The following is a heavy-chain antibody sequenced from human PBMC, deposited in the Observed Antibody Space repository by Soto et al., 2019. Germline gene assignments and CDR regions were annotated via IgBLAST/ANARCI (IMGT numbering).Heavy chain of an antibody. CDR2: ISGSGGST. Sequence: GGSLRLSCAASGFTFSSYAMSWVRQAPGKGLEWVSAISGSGGSTYYADSVKGRFTISRDNSKNTLYLQMNSLRAEDTAVYYCASPHSGSYGLSRYYGMDVWGQGTTVTVSS. J-gene: IGHJ6*02. D-gene: IGHD1-26*01. V-gene: IGHV3-23*01. CDR1: GFTFSSYA. CDR3: ASPHSGSYGLSRYYGMDV.